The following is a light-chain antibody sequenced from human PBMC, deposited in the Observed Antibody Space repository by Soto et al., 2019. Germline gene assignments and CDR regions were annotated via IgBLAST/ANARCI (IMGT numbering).Light chain of an antibody. CDR3: QSYDSSLSGWV. CDR2: ANG. V-gene: IGLV1-40*01. Sequence: QPVLTQPPSVSGAPGQRVTISCTGSSSNIGARFDVHWYQQLPRTAPKLLIYANGNRPSGVPDRFSGSESGTSASLAITGLQAEDEADYYCQSYDSSLSGWVFGGGTKLTVL. J-gene: IGLJ3*02. CDR1: SSNIGARFD.